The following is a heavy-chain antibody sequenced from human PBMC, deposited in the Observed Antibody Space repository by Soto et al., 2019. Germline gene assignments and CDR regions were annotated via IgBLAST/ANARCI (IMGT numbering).Heavy chain of an antibody. CDR3: AKQGIEVAGSDYFDY. Sequence: QVQLVESGGGVVQPGKSLRLSCAASGFIFRSYGVHWVRQAPGKGLKWVAVISHDGSKAYYADAVNGRFTISRDNAKNTVYLQMNSLRAEDTAVYYCAKQGIEVAGSDYFDYWGQGAQVTVAS. J-gene: IGHJ4*02. D-gene: IGHD6-19*01. CDR1: GFIFRSYG. V-gene: IGHV3-30*18. CDR2: ISHDGSKA.